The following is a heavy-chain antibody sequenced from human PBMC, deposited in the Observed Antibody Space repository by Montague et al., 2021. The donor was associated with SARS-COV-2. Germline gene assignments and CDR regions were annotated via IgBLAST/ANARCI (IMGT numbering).Heavy chain of an antibody. CDR3: ARNGGAAVPGLLLGMDI. J-gene: IGHJ6*02. CDR2: IYYLGTT. CDR1: GGSISGHY. D-gene: IGHD6-19*01. Sequence: SETLSLTCIVAGGSISGHYWSWVRQTPEKGLEWIGYIYYLGTTNYNPSLKTRVTFSVDTSKNQLSLMLTSVTAADTGVYNCARNGGAAVPGLLLGMDIWGQGTTVTVSS. V-gene: IGHV4-59*11.